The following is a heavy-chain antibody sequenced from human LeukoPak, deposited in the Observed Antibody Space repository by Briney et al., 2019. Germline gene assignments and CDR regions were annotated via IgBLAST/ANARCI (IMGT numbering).Heavy chain of an antibody. J-gene: IGHJ4*02. CDR2: IYPSDSET. V-gene: IGHV5-51*01. D-gene: IGHD5-18*01. Sequence: HGESLKISCKGSGDSFSSFWIGWVRQLPGKGLEWMGIIYPSDSETRYSPAFQGQVTISVDKSISTAYLHWNSPKASDTAMYYCARQRYSYGSVDYWGQGTLVTVSS. CDR1: GDSFSSFW. CDR3: ARQRYSYGSVDY.